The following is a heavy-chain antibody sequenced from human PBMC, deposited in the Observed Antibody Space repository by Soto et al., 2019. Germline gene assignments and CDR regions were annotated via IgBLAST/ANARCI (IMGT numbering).Heavy chain of an antibody. D-gene: IGHD2-8*02. Sequence: SETLYLTFDVYGGSFNGYYWTWIRQPPGTGLEWIGEINQSGSTNYNPSRKSRVTISVDTSKNQFSLKLTSVTAADTAVYYCARDKITGLFDYWGQGTLVTVSS. J-gene: IGHJ4*02. CDR3: ARDKITGLFDY. CDR1: GGSFNGYY. V-gene: IGHV4-34*01. CDR2: INQSGST.